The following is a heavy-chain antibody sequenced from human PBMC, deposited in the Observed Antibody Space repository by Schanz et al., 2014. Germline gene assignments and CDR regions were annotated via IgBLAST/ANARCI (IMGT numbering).Heavy chain of an antibody. Sequence: QVHLQESGPGLVKPSETLSVTCTVSGGSINNYFWTWIRQPAGKGLEWIGRIYTSGSTNYNPSLKSRVTMSVDTSKTHFPLKLTTVTAADTAVYYCARLGTVLSGYSGYWGQGTLVTVSS. D-gene: IGHD2-21*01. CDR1: GGSINNYF. CDR3: ARLGTVLSGYSGY. J-gene: IGHJ4*02. CDR2: IYTSGST. V-gene: IGHV4-4*07.